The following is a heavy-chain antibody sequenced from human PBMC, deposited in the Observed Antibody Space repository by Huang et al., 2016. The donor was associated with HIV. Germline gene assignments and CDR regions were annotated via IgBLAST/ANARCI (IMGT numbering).Heavy chain of an antibody. CDR2: TIPIFGTA. CDR1: GGTFSSYA. D-gene: IGHD3-22*01. V-gene: IGHV1-69*13. J-gene: IGHJ4*02. CDR3: ARARGYYDSSVSYYFDY. Sequence: QVQLVQSGAEVKKPGSSVKVSCKASGGTFSSYAIRWVRQAPGQGIEWMGGTIPIFGTANYAQKVQGRVTITADESTSTAYMELSSLRSEDTAVYYCARARGYYDSSVSYYFDYWGQGTLVTVSS.